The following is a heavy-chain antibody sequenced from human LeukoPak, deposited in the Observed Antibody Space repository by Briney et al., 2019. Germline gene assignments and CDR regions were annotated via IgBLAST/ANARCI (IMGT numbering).Heavy chain of an antibody. CDR3: AKVRSSTSPGPLDY. Sequence: GGSLRLSCAPSGVTFSSYAMSWVRQAPGKGLEWVSANSGSGGSTYYADSAKGRFTISRDNSKNTLYLQMNSLRAEDTAVYHCAKVRSSTSPGPLDYWGQGTLVTVSS. CDR1: GVTFSSYA. CDR2: NSGSGGST. D-gene: IGHD2-2*01. J-gene: IGHJ4*02. V-gene: IGHV3-23*01.